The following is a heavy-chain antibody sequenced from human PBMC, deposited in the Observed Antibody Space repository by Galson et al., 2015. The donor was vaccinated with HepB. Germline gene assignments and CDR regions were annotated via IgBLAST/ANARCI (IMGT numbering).Heavy chain of an antibody. CDR2: IIPILGIA. V-gene: IGHV1-69*04. CDR1: GGTFSSYA. J-gene: IGHJ4*02. Sequence: SVKVSCKASGGTFSSYAISWVRQAPGQGLEWMGRIIPILGIANYAQKFQGRVTITADKSTSTAYMELSSLRSEDTAVYYCASVGYCSSTSCHQGVDTAMVSDYWGQGTLVTVSS. D-gene: IGHD2-2*01. CDR3: ASVGYCSSTSCHQGVDTAMVSDY.